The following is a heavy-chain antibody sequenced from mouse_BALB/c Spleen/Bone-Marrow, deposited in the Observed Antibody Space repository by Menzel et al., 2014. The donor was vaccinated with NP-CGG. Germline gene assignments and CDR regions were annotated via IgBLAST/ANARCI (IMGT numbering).Heavy chain of an antibody. CDR2: ISYSGST. D-gene: IGHD1-1*01. Sequence: VQLQQSGPSLVKPSRTLSLTCSVTGDSITSGYWNWIRKFPGNKLEYMGYISYSGSTYYNPSLKSRISITRDTSKNQYYLQLNSVTTEDTATYYCARILLRSYAMDYWGQGTSVTVSS. J-gene: IGHJ4*01. CDR3: ARILLRSYAMDY. CDR1: GDSITSGY. V-gene: IGHV3-8*02.